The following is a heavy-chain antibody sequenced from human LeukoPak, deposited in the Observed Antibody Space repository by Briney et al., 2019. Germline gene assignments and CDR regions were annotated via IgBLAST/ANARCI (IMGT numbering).Heavy chain of an antibody. CDR2: ISSSSSYI. Sequence: PGGSLRLSCAASGFTFSGYSMNWVRQAPGKGLEWVSSISSSSSYIYYADSVKGRFTISRDNAKNSLYLQMNSLRAEDTAVYYCARDRLYDFWSGPMKYWGQGTLVTVS. J-gene: IGHJ4*02. CDR3: ARDRLYDFWSGPMKY. D-gene: IGHD3-3*01. CDR1: GFTFSGYS. V-gene: IGHV3-21*01.